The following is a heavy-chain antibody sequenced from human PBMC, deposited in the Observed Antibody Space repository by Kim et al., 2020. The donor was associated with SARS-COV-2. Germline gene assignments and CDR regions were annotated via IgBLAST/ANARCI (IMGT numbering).Heavy chain of an antibody. CDR2: ISYDGSNK. V-gene: IGHV3-30*18. D-gene: IGHD3-10*01. J-gene: IGHJ6*02. CDR1: GFTFSSYG. Sequence: GGSLRLSCAASGFTFSSYGMHWVRQAPGKGLEWVAVISYDGSNKYYADSVKGRFTISRDNSKNTLYLQMNSLRAEDTAVYYCAKVYYYGSGSYPPGMDVWGQGTTVTVSS. CDR3: AKVYYYGSGSYPPGMDV.